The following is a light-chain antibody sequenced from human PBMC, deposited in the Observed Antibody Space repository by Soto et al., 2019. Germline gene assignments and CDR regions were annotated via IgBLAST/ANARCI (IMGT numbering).Light chain of an antibody. Sequence: EIVLTQSPGTLSLSPGERVTLSCRASEGVSTNLAWYQQKAGQAPRLLIYAASTRATGIPARFSGSGSGTEFTLTISSLQSEDFAVYYCQQYSIWRTFGQGTKGDIK. CDR3: QQYSIWRT. J-gene: IGKJ1*01. CDR2: AAS. CDR1: EGVSTN. V-gene: IGKV3-15*01.